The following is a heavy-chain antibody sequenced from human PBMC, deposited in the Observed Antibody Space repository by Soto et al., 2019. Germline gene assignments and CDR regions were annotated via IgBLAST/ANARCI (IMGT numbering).Heavy chain of an antibody. Sequence: QVQLVESGGGVVQPGRSLRLSCAASGFTFSSYAMHWVRQAPGKGLEWVAVISYDGSNKYYADSVKGRFTISRDNSKNSLDLQMNSLRAEDTAVYYCARDGSSSYYYYYGMDVWGQGTTVTVSS. J-gene: IGHJ6*02. CDR2: ISYDGSNK. V-gene: IGHV3-30-3*01. D-gene: IGHD6-6*01. CDR3: ARDGSSSYYYYYGMDV. CDR1: GFTFSSYA.